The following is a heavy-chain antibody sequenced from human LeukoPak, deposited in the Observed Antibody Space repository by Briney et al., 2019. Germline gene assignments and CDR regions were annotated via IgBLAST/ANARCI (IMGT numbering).Heavy chain of an antibody. J-gene: IGHJ4*02. CDR1: GYTFTSYG. D-gene: IGHD3-22*01. Sequence: SVKVSCKASGYTFTSYGISWVRQAPGQGLEWMGRIIPILGIANYAQKFQGRVTITADKSTSTAYMELSSLRSEDTAVYYCARGYDSSGYYFDYWGQGTLVTVSS. V-gene: IGHV1-69*04. CDR2: IIPILGIA. CDR3: ARGYDSSGYYFDY.